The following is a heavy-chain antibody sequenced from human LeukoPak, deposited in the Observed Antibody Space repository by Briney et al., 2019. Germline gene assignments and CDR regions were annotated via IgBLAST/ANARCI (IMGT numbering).Heavy chain of an antibody. J-gene: IGHJ2*01. CDR2: ISTSGST. CDR1: GVSISSYY. D-gene: IGHD6-19*01. Sequence: PSETLSLTCTVSGVSISSYYCSWIRQPPGKGLEWIGYISTSGSTDYSPSLKSQVTISVDRSKNQCSLNLSSVTAADTAVYYCAGHDEGSGWYRSYIDLWGRGTLVIVSS. V-gene: IGHV4-4*09. CDR3: AGHDEGSGWYRSYIDL.